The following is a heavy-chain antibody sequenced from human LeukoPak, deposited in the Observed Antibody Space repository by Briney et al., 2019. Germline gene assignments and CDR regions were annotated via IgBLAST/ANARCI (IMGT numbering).Heavy chain of an antibody. Sequence: PSETLSLTCAVYGGSFSGYYWSWIRQPPGKGLEWIGEINHSGSTNYNPSLKSRVTIPVDTSKNQFSLKLSSVTAADTAVYYCARGLLLWFGDGYYFDYWGQGTLVTVSS. CDR1: GGSFSGYY. CDR2: INHSGST. CDR3: ARGLLLWFGDGYYFDY. D-gene: IGHD3-10*01. V-gene: IGHV4-34*01. J-gene: IGHJ4*02.